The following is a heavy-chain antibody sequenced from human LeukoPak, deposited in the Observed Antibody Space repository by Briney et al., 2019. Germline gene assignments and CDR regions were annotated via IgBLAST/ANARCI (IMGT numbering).Heavy chain of an antibody. J-gene: IGHJ4*02. V-gene: IGHV3-23*01. D-gene: IGHD3-22*01. CDR2: ISGSGGST. CDR1: GFTFSSYA. Sequence: GGSLRLSCAASGFTFSSYAMSWVRQAPGKGLEWVSAISGSGGSTYYADSVKGRFTISRDNSKNTLYLQMNSPRAEDTAVYYCAKAAYYYDSSGYYANWGQGTLVTVSS. CDR3: AKAAYYYDSSGYYAN.